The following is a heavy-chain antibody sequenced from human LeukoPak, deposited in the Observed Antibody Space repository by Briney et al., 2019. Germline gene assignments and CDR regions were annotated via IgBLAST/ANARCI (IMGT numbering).Heavy chain of an antibody. D-gene: IGHD2-2*01. J-gene: IGHJ5*02. V-gene: IGHV4-4*07. CDR2: IYTSGST. Sequence: SETLSLTCTVSGGSISSYYWSWIRQPAGKGLEWIGRIYTSGSTNYNPSLKSRVTMSVDTSKNQFSLKLSSVTAADTAVYYCARGDPVVPARGWFDPWGQGTLVTVSS. CDR1: GGSISSYY. CDR3: ARGDPVVPARGWFDP.